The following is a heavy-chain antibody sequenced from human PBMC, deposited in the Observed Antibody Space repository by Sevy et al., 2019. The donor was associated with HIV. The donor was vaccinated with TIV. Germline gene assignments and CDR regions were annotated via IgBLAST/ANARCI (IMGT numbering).Heavy chain of an antibody. V-gene: IGHV3-23*01. Sequence: EGSLRLSCAASGFAFYEYSMSWIRQAPGKGLEWVATLSFGCGKINYADSVKGRFTISRDNSKNSFYLQMDNLRVEDTALYYCAREGCSRPHDYWGQGTRVTVSS. CDR3: AREGCSRPHDY. CDR1: GFAFYEYS. CDR2: LSFGCGKI. J-gene: IGHJ4*02. D-gene: IGHD2-8*01.